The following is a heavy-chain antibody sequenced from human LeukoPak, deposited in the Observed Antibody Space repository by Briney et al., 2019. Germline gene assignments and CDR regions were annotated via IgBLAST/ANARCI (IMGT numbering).Heavy chain of an antibody. J-gene: IGHJ4*02. CDR2: ISSSSSYM. Sequence: PGGSLRLSCAASGFTFSSYAMSWVRQAPGKGLEWVSSISSSSSYMYYADSVKGRFTISRDNAKNSLYLQMNSLRAEDTAVYYCARADYDSSGYIDYWGQGTLVTVSS. CDR1: GFTFSSYA. V-gene: IGHV3-21*01. CDR3: ARADYDSSGYIDY. D-gene: IGHD3-22*01.